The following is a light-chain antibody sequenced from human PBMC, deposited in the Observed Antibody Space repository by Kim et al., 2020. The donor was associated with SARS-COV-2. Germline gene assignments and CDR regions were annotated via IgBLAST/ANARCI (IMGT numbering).Light chain of an antibody. V-gene: IGKV3-15*01. CDR2: AAS. CDR3: QQYDNWWT. J-gene: IGKJ1*01. Sequence: SASPGERVTLSCGASQGVSSNLAWYQQKPGQAPRLLLYAASTRATDIPARFSGSGSGTEFTLTISGLQSEDFAVYFCQQYDNWWTFGQGTKVDIK. CDR1: QGVSSN.